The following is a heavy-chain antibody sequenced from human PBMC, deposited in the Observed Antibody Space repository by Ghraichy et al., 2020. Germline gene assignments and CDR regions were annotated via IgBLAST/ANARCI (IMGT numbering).Heavy chain of an antibody. CDR2: IYYSGST. Sequence: SQTLSLTCTVSGGSISSYYWSWIRQPPGKGLEWIGYIYYSGSTNYNPSLKSRVTISVDTSKNQFSLKLSSVTAADTAVYYCARQRGTAMTYGFDYWGQGTLVTVSS. J-gene: IGHJ4*02. V-gene: IGHV4-59*08. D-gene: IGHD5-18*01. CDR1: GGSISSYY. CDR3: ARQRGTAMTYGFDY.